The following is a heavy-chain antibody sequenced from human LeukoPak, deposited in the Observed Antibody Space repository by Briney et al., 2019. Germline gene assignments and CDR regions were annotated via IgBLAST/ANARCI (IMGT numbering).Heavy chain of an antibody. D-gene: IGHD3-16*01. CDR3: ANIMNYYYMDV. Sequence: SVKVSCKASGGTFSSYAISWLRQAPGQGLEWMGGIIPIFGTANYAHKFQGRVTITTDESTSTAYMEMSSLRSEDTAVYYCANIMNYYYMDVWGKGTTVTVSS. CDR2: IIPIFGTA. J-gene: IGHJ6*03. CDR1: GGTFSSYA. V-gene: IGHV1-69*05.